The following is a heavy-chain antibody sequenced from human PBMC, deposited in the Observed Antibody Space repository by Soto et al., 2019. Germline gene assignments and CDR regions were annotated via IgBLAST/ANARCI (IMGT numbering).Heavy chain of an antibody. CDR2: ISAYNGNT. Sequence: GASVNVSCKAAGYGFSIYGISWVRQAPGQGLEWMGWISAYNGNTNYAQKLQGRVTMTTDTSTSTAYMELRSLRSDDTAVYYCARVRYSNFPIDYWGQGTLVTVSS. CDR3: ARVRYSNFPIDY. D-gene: IGHD4-4*01. J-gene: IGHJ4*02. CDR1: GYGFSIYG. V-gene: IGHV1-18*01.